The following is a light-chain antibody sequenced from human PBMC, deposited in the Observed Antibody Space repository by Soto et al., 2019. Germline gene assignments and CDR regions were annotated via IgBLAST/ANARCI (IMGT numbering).Light chain of an antibody. V-gene: IGKV1-5*03. Sequence: MRQSPATLSGSVGDRVTITCRASQTISSWLAWYQQKPGKAPKLLIYKASTLKSGVPSRFSGSGSGTEFTLTISSLQPDDFATYYCQHYNSYSEAFGQGTKV. CDR1: QTISSW. J-gene: IGKJ1*01. CDR3: QHYNSYSEA. CDR2: KAS.